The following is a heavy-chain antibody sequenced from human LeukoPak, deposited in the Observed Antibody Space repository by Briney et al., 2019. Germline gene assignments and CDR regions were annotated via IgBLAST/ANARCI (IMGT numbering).Heavy chain of an antibody. CDR2: INHSGST. D-gene: IGHD6-13*01. J-gene: IGHJ5*02. CDR3: ARGLTAAGSNWFDP. CDR1: GGSFSGYY. Sequence: PSETLSLTCAVYGGSFSGYYWSWIRQPPGKGLEWIGEINHSGSTNYNPSLKSRVTISVDTSKNQFSLELSSVTAADTAVYYCARGLTAAGSNWFDPWGQGTLVTVSS. V-gene: IGHV4-34*01.